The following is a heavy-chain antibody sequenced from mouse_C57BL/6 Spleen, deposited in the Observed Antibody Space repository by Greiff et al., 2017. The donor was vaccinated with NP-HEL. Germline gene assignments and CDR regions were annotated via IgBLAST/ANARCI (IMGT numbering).Heavy chain of an antibody. V-gene: IGHV1-84*01. CDR1: GYTFTDYY. D-gene: IGHD1-1*01. Sequence: QVQLKESGPELVKPGASVKISCKASGYTFTDYYINWVKQRPGQGLEWIGWIYPGSGNTKYNEKFKGKATLTVDTSSSTAYMQLSSLTSEDSAVYFCARGGYYGSSYGWYFDVWGTGTTVTVSS. CDR2: IYPGSGNT. CDR3: ARGGYYGSSYGWYFDV. J-gene: IGHJ1*03.